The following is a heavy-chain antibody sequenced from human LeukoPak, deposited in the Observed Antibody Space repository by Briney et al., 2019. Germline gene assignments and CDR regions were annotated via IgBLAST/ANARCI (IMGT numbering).Heavy chain of an antibody. J-gene: IGHJ3*02. V-gene: IGHV1-69*01. CDR3: ARDGAGATYAFDI. Sequence: VASVKVSCKASGGTFISYAISWVRQAPGQGLEWMGGIIPIFGTANYAQKFQGRVTITADESTSTAYMELSSLRSEDTAVYYCARDGAGATYAFDIWGQGTMVTVSS. CDR1: GGTFISYA. CDR2: IIPIFGTA. D-gene: IGHD1-26*01.